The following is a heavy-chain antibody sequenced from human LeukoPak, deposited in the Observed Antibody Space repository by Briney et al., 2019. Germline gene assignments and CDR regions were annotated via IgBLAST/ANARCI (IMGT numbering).Heavy chain of an antibody. CDR3: ARYCTSTTCILRGFDY. CDR2: IYHTGSA. Sequence: SETLSLTCSVSGYSFTSGHYWGWIRQPPGKGLELIANIYHTGSAHYNPSLKSRVTISVDTSKNQFSLKLSSVTAANTAVYYGARYCTSTTCILRGFDYWGQGTLVTVSS. D-gene: IGHD2-2*01. CDR1: GYSFTSGHY. V-gene: IGHV4-38-2*01. J-gene: IGHJ4*02.